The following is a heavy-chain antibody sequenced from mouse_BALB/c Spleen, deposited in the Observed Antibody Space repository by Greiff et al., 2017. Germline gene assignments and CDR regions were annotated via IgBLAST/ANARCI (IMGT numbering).Heavy chain of an antibody. J-gene: IGHJ2*01. CDR3: ARDPPYYYGNYFDY. CDR2: IWAGGST. V-gene: IGHV2-9*02. CDR1: GFSLTSYG. Sequence: QVQLQQSGPGLVAPSQSLSITCTVSGFSLTSYGVHWVRQPPGKGLEWLGVIWAGGSTNYNSALMSRLSISKDNSKSQVFLQKNSLQTDDTAMYYCARDPPYYYGNYFDYWGQGTTLTVSS. D-gene: IGHD1-1*01.